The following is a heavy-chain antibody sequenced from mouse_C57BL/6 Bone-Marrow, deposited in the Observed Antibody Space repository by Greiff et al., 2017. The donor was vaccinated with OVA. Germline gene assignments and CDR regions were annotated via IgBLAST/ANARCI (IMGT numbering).Heavy chain of an antibody. J-gene: IGHJ4*01. D-gene: IGHD2-3*01. CDR1: GYTFTSYW. Sequence: QVQLKQPGAELVRPGSSVKLSCKASGYTFTSYWMHWVKQRPIQGLEWIGNIDPSDSETHYNQKFKDKATLTVDKSSSTAYMQLSSLTSEDSAVYYCARRGDGYPYAMDYWGQGTSVTVSS. V-gene: IGHV1-52*01. CDR2: IDPSDSET. CDR3: ARRGDGYPYAMDY.